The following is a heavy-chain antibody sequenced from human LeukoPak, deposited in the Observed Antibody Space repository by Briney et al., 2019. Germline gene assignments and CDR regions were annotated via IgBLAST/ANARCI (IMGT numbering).Heavy chain of an antibody. CDR3: ARTPTLTGSKINYFDY. V-gene: IGHV4-59*01. J-gene: IGHJ4*02. D-gene: IGHD3-9*01. Sequence: PSETLFLTCTVSGGSISSYYWSWIRQPPGKGLEWIGYIYYSGSTNYNPSLKSRVTISVDTSKNQFSLKLSSVTAADTAVYYCARTPTLTGSKINYFDYWGQGTLVTVSS. CDR1: GGSISSYY. CDR2: IYYSGST.